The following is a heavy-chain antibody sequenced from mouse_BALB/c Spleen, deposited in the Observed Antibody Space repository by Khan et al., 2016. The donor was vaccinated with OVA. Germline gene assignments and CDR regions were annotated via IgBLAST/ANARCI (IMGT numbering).Heavy chain of an antibody. CDR3: ARKDYYDYDPFPY. CDR1: GYSITSEYA. V-gene: IGHV3-2*02. Sequence: EVKLLESGPGLVKLSQSLSLTCTVTGYSITSEYAWNWIRQFPGNKLEWMGYINYSGNTRFNPSLKSRTSITRDTSKNQFFLQLNSVTTEDTATYYCARKDYYDYDPFPYWGQGTLVTVSA. CDR2: INYSGNT. D-gene: IGHD2-4*01. J-gene: IGHJ3*01.